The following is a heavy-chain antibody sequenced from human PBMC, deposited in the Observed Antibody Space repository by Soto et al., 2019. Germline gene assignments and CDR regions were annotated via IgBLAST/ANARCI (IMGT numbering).Heavy chain of an antibody. CDR3: ARGLISGSLCSGGWYCFHS. Sequence: PSGTPALTCDVYGGSLSGYIWTWIRQTPGKGMQWIGQINHSGSANYNTSLNSRVTISVHTSSSKFSLALSSVTAADTAVYYCARGLISGSLCSGGWYCFHSWGHASQVPVS. V-gene: IGHV4-34*01. J-gene: IGHJ4*01. D-gene: IGHD1-26*01. CDR1: GGSLSGYI. CDR2: INHSGSA.